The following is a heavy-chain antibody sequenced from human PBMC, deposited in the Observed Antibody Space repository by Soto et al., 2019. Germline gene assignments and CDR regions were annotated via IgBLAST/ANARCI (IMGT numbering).Heavy chain of an antibody. CDR1: GGSISSYY. J-gene: IGHJ6*02. CDR3: ARLRRDGYNFIRNCYYYGMDV. CDR2: IYYSGST. D-gene: IGHD1-1*01. Sequence: SETLSLTCTVSGGSISSYYWSWIRQPPGKGLEWIGYIYYSGSTNYNPSLKSRVTISVDTSKNQFSLKLSSVTAADTAVYYCARLRRDGYNFIRNCYYYGMDVWGQCTTVTVSS. V-gene: IGHV4-59*01.